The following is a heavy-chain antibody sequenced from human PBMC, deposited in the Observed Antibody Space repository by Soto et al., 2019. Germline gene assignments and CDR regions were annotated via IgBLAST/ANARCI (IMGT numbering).Heavy chain of an antibody. CDR2: IIPIFGTA. Sequence: GASVRVSCKASGGTFSSYAISWVRQAPGQGLEWMGGIIPIFGTANYAQKFQGRVTITADESTSTAYMELSSLRSEDTAVYYCATCAYSSSSILCVYWGQGTLVTVSS. D-gene: IGHD6-6*01. J-gene: IGHJ4*02. CDR3: ATCAYSSSSILCVY. CDR1: GGTFSSYA. V-gene: IGHV1-69*13.